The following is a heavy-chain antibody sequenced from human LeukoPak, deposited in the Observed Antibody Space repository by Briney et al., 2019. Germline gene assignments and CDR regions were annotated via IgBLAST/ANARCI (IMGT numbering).Heavy chain of an antibody. Sequence: GGSLSLSCAASGFTFSSYWMSWVRQAPGKGLEWVASIDQDGSDKFSVGSVKGRFTISRDNARNSLYLQMSSLTSEDTAVYFCARASLGWFDPWGQGTLVTVSS. CDR2: IDQDGSDK. J-gene: IGHJ5*02. D-gene: IGHD7-27*01. V-gene: IGHV3-7*01. CDR1: GFTFSSYW. CDR3: ARASLGWFDP.